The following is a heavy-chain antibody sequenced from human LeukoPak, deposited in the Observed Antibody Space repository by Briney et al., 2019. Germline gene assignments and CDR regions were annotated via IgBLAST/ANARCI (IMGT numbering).Heavy chain of an antibody. CDR1: GFTFSSYA. V-gene: IGHV3-30*01. D-gene: IGHD3-3*01. CDR3: ERDLRFGVVLLRYYYMDV. Sequence: GGSLRLSCAASGFTFSSYAMHWVRQAPGKGLGWVSVISFDGSNKYYADSVKGRFTISRDNSKNSLYLQMNRLRAEDTAVYYCERDLRFGVVLLRYYYMDVWGKGTTVTVSS. CDR2: ISFDGSNK. J-gene: IGHJ6*03.